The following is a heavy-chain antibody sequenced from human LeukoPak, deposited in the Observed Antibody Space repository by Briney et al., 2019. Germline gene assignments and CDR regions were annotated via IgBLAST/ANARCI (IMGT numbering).Heavy chain of an antibody. CDR1: GFIFSSYG. D-gene: IGHD3-22*01. V-gene: IGHV3-23*01. CDR3: VRDRWRGTYPWLSAF. CDR2: ISGSGGST. Sequence: GGSLRLSCAASGFIFSSYGMSWVRQAPGKGLEWVSAISGSGGSTYYADSVKGRFTISRDNSKNTLYLQMNSLRVEDTAVYYCVRDRWRGTYPWLSAFWGQGMLVTVSS. J-gene: IGHJ4*02.